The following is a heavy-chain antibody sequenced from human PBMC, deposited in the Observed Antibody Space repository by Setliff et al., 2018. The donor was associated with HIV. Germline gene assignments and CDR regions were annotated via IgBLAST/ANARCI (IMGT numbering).Heavy chain of an antibody. Sequence: SETLSLTCTVSGASTSNDYWNWIRQSPGKGLEWIGYISSSGSTNSNPSLESRVTISVDMSNTQIFLSLTSVTAADTAVYYCARGIVTLGGTLNWFDPWGQGTLVTVSS. CDR1: GASTSNDY. V-gene: IGHV4-59*01. J-gene: IGHJ5*02. D-gene: IGHD2-21*02. CDR3: ARGIVTLGGTLNWFDP. CDR2: ISSSGST.